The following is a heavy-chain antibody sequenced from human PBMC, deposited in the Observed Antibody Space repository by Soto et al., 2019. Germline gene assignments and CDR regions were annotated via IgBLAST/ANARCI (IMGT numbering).Heavy chain of an antibody. CDR2: IDPSDSYT. Sequence: GESLKISCKGSGYSFTSYWISWVRQMPGKGLEWMGRIDPSDSYTNYSPSFQGHVTISADKSISTAYLQWSSLKASDTAMYYCARQGIPDNLNYVGSVDYYGMDVWGQGTTVTVSS. CDR3: ARQGIPDNLNYVGSVDYYGMDV. J-gene: IGHJ6*02. D-gene: IGHD1-7*01. V-gene: IGHV5-10-1*01. CDR1: GYSFTSYW.